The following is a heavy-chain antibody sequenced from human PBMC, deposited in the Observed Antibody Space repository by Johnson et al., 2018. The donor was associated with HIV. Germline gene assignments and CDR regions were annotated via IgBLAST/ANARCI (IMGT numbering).Heavy chain of an antibody. Sequence: VQLVESGGGLVQPGGSLRLSCPASGSSFSTYWMPWVRQAPGKGLVWFSRSTSDGSRTPYADSVKGLFTISRDKPENTLHLQMNSLRAEDTAVYYCARESTPWGGDYVGYSFDLWGQGTTVTVTS. CDR2: STSDGSRT. D-gene: IGHD4-17*01. CDR1: GSSFSTYW. V-gene: IGHV3-74*01. J-gene: IGHJ3*01. CDR3: ARESTPWGGDYVGYSFDL.